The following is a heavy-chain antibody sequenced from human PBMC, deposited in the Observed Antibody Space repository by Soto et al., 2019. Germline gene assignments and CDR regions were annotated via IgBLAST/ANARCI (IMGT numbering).Heavy chain of an antibody. D-gene: IGHD2-8*01. J-gene: IGHJ6*02. CDR3: SIDRDCANGICHQSPYYFGMDV. CDR2: MYNTGST. V-gene: IGHV4-59*01. Sequence: SETLSLTCTVSGGSISGYYWSWIRQPPGKGLEWIGYMYNTGSTVYNPSFKSRVTISVDTSKNQFSLKLNSVTAADTAVYYCSIDRDCANGICHQSPYYFGMDVWGPGTTVTVSS. CDR1: GGSISGYY.